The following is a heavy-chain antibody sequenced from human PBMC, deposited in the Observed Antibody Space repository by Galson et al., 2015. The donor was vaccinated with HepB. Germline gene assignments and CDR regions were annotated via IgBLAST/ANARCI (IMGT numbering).Heavy chain of an antibody. CDR1: GFTFSSYG. CDR2: IWYDGSNK. D-gene: IGHD6-13*01. Sequence: SLRLSCAASGFTFSSYGMHWVRQAPGKGLEWVAVIWYDGSNKYYADSVKGRFTISRDNSKNTLYLQMNSLRAEDTAVYYCASGAAAAGFPPNFDYWGQGTLVTVSS. J-gene: IGHJ4*02. CDR3: ASGAAAAGFPPNFDY. V-gene: IGHV3-33*01.